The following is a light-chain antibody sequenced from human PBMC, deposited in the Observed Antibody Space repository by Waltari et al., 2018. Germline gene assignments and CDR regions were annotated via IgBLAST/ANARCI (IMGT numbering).Light chain of an antibody. CDR3: MQSIQFPLT. J-gene: IGKJ4*01. Sequence: DIVMTQSPDSLAVSLGERATINCKSSQSVLYSPNSKNYLAWYQQKPGQPPQPLIYEVSNRFSGVPDRFSGSGSGTDFTLKISRVEAEDVGLYYCMQSIQFPLTFGGGTKVEIK. V-gene: IGKV2D-29*01. CDR1: QSVLYSPNSKNY. CDR2: EVS.